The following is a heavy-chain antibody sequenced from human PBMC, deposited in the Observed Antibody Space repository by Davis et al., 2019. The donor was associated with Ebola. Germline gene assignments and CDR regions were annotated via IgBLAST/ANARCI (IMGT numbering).Heavy chain of an antibody. CDR3: ARGAGGWPDY. CDR2: INAFTPNT. CDR1: GYNFNAYG. D-gene: IGHD6-19*01. J-gene: IGHJ4*02. Sequence: AASVKVSCKVSGYNFNAYGVTWVRQAPGQGLEGMGWINAFTPNTNYAQKFQGRVTMTKDTSTTTAYLELGRLRSDDTAIYFCARGAGGWPDYWGQGTLVTVS. V-gene: IGHV1-18*04.